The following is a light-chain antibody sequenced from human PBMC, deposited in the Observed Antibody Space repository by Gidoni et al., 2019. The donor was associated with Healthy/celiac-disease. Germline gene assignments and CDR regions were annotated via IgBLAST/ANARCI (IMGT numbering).Light chain of an antibody. CDR3: QQYGSSPGT. Sequence: EIVLTQSPGTLSLSPGERATLSCRASQSVSSSYLAWYQQKPGQAPRLLIYGASSTATGIPDRFSGSGSGTVFILTISRLEPEDFALYYCQQYGSSPGTFGQGTKVEIK. V-gene: IGKV3-20*01. CDR1: QSVSSSY. CDR2: GAS. J-gene: IGKJ1*01.